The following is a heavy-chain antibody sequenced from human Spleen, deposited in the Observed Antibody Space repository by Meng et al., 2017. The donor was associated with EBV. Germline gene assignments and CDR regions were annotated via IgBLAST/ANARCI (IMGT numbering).Heavy chain of an antibody. CDR1: GFTFSSYS. J-gene: IGHJ3*02. D-gene: IGHD2-21*01. CDR3: ARELVFGAFDI. CDR2: ISSSSSYI. V-gene: IGHV3-21*01. Sequence: VQQWLSAGCLLKPGGSLVCSCAASGFTFSSYSMYWDRQAPGKGLEWVSSISSSSSYIYYADSVKGRFTISRDNAKNSLYLQMNSLRAEDTAVYYCARELVFGAFDIWGQGTMVTVSS.